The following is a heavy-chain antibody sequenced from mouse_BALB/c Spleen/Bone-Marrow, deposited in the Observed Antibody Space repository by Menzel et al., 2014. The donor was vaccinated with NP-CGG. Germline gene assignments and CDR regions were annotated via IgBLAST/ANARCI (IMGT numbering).Heavy chain of an antibody. CDR1: GFNFSDYG. D-gene: IGHD2-2*01. V-gene: IGHV5-15*02. CDR2: ISNLAYSI. Sequence: EVKLVESGGGVAQPGGSRKLSCAASGFNFSDYGMAWVRLAPGKGPEWVAFISNLAYSIYYADTVTGRFTISRENAKNTLYLEMSSLRFEDTAMYYCTRDRGYDGGYYFDYWGQGTTLTVSS. CDR3: TRDRGYDGGYYFDY. J-gene: IGHJ2*01.